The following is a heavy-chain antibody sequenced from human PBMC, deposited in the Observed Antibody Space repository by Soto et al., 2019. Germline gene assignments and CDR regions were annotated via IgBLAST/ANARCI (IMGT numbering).Heavy chain of an antibody. V-gene: IGHV3-30-3*01. J-gene: IGHJ5*02. CDR1: GFTFSSYA. CDR3: ARDLQKGYSSRRGNWFDP. Sequence: PGGSLRLSCAASGFTFSSYAMHWVRQAPGKGLEWVAVISYDGSNKYYADPVKGRFTISRDNSKSTLYLQMNSLRAEDTAVYYCARDLQKGYSSRRGNWFDPWGQGTLVTVSS. D-gene: IGHD6-13*01. CDR2: ISYDGSNK.